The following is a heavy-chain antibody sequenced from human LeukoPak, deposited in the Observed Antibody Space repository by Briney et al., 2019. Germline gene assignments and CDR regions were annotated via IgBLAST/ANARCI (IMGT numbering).Heavy chain of an antibody. CDR3: AKDLGYSYGYRY. CDR2: ISYDGSNK. Sequence: GGSLRLSRAASGFTFSSYGMHWVRQAPGKGLEWVAVISYDGSNKYYADSVKGRFTISRDNSKNTLYLQMNSLRAEDTAVYYCAKDLGYSYGYRYWGQGTLVTVSS. V-gene: IGHV3-30*18. J-gene: IGHJ4*02. CDR1: GFTFSSYG. D-gene: IGHD5-18*01.